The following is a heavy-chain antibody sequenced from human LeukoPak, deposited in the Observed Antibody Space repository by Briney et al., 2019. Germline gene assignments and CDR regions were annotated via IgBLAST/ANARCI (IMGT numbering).Heavy chain of an antibody. J-gene: IGHJ4*02. CDR2: IYYSGST. Sequence: PSETLSLTCAVSGYSTSSGYYWGWIRQPPGKRLEWIGSIYYSGSTHYNPSLKSRVTISVDTSKNQFSLRLSSVTAADTAVYYCARNDSSGYFDYWGQGTLVTVSS. CDR3: ARNDSSGYFDY. V-gene: IGHV4-38-2*01. CDR1: GYSTSSGYY. D-gene: IGHD3-22*01.